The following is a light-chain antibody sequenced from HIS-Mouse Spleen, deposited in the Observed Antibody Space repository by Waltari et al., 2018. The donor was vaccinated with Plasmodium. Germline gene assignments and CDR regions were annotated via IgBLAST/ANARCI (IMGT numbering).Light chain of an antibody. CDR2: GAS. Sequence: DIAMTQPPATLSVSPGERATLSCRASQSVSSNLAWYQQKPGQAPRLHIYGASTRATGIPARFSGRESGTEFTLTISSLQCEDFAVYCCQQYNNWSFTFGPGTKVDIK. J-gene: IGKJ3*01. V-gene: IGKV3-15*01. CDR3: QQYNNWSFT. CDR1: QSVSSN.